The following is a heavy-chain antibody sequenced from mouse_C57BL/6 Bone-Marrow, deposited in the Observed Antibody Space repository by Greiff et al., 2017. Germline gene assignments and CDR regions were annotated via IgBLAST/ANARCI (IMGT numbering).Heavy chain of an antibody. CDR3: ARRDGYPAWFAY. CDR1: GYTFTSYW. D-gene: IGHD2-3*01. J-gene: IGHJ3*01. Sequence: QVQLQQPGAELVKPGASVKLSCKASGYTFTSYWMPWVKQRPGQGLEWIGMIHPNSGSTNYNEKFKSKATLTVDKSSSTAYMQLSSLTSEDSAVYYCARRDGYPAWFAYWGQGTLVTVSA. V-gene: IGHV1-64*01. CDR2: IHPNSGST.